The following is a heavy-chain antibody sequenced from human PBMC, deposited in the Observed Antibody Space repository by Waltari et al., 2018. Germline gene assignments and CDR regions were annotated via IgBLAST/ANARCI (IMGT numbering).Heavy chain of an antibody. Sequence: QVQLVESGGGVVQPGGSLRLSCAASGFTFNNYGMHWVRQAPGKGLEWVALSRHDGNNDYFGDSVKGRFTISRDNSKNTLYLQMNSLRAEDTAVYYCAKDLHVGWSMGYWGQGTLVIVSS. CDR1: GFTFNNYG. D-gene: IGHD2-8*02. V-gene: IGHV3-30*02. CDR3: AKDLHVGWSMGY. CDR2: SRHDGNND. J-gene: IGHJ4*02.